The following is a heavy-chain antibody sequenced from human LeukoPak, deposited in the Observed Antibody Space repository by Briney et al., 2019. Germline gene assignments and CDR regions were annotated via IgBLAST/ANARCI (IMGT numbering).Heavy chain of an antibody. CDR2: INPNTGGT. V-gene: IGHV1-2*02. D-gene: IGHD3-22*01. CDR3: AIRTDDYDNLSDF. J-gene: IGHJ3*01. Sequence: AASVKVSCKVSGYTFIGYYIHWVRQAPGQGLEWMGWINPNTGGTNYAQKFQGRVTLTRDTSISTAYMELRRPRSDDTAVYYCAIRTDDYDNLSDFWGQGTMVTVSS. CDR1: GYTFIGYY.